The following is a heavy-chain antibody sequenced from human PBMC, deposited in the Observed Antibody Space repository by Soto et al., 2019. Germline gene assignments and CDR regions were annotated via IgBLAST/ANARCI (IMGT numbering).Heavy chain of an antibody. Sequence: SQTLSLTCAISGDSVSSNSAAWNWIRQSPSRGLEWLGRTYYRSKWYNDYAVSVKSRITINPDTSKNQFSLQLNSVTPEGTAVYYCARDRYDILTGYYYYYYGMDVWGQGTTVTVSS. CDR1: GDSVSSNSAA. CDR2: TYYRSKWYN. V-gene: IGHV6-1*01. CDR3: ARDRYDILTGYYYYYYGMDV. J-gene: IGHJ6*02. D-gene: IGHD3-9*01.